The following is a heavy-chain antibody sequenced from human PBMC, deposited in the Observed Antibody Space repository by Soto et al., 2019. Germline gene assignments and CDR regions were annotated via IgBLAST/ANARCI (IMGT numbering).Heavy chain of an antibody. V-gene: IGHV1-18*01. Sequence: ASVKVSCKASGYTFTSCGISWVRQAPGQGLEWMGWISAYNGNTNYAQKLQGRVTMTTDTSTSTAYMELRSLRSDDTAVYYCARDGKRAARTSDYYYYGMDVWGQGTTVTVSS. CDR3: ARDGKRAARTSDYYYYGMDV. J-gene: IGHJ6*02. CDR1: GYTFTSCG. CDR2: ISAYNGNT. D-gene: IGHD2-15*01.